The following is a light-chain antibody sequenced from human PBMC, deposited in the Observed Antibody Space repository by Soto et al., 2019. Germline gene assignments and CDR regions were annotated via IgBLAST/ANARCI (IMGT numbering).Light chain of an antibody. CDR1: QSISSDY. J-gene: IGKJ4*01. Sequence: ESVLTQSPGTLSLSPGERATLSCRAIQSISSDYLAWYQQKPGQAPRLLIYGASSRATGIPGRFSGTGSGTDFTLSISRLEPEDFAVYYCQDDGRYPPTFGGGTKVEIK. CDR2: GAS. V-gene: IGKV3-20*01. CDR3: QDDGRYPPT.